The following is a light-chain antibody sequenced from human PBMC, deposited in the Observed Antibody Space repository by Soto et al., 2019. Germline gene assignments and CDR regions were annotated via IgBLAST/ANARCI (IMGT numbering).Light chain of an antibody. V-gene: IGLV4-60*02. Sequence: QSVLTQSSSASASLGSSVKLTCTLSSGHSSYIIAWHQQQPEKAPRYLMNLEGSGNYTKGSGVPDRFSGSTSGADRYLSIYNLQFEDEADYYCATWDSDAWVFGGGTKLTVL. CDR3: ATWDSDAWV. J-gene: IGLJ3*02. CDR2: LEGSGNY. CDR1: SGHSSYI.